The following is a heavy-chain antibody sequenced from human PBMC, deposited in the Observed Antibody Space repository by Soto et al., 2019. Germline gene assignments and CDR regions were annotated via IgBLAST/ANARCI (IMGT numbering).Heavy chain of an antibody. J-gene: IGHJ5*02. CDR3: ARMYSSGSGWFHP. CDR2: FYSSGSI. D-gene: IGHD6-19*01. CDR1: GYSITAGGYY. V-gene: IGHV4-31*03. Sequence: SETLSLTCFVSGYSITAGGYYWSWIRHHPGKGLEWIGSFYSSGSIIYNPSLRSRVSISGDTSSNQFSMSLTSVTAADTARYYCARMYSSGSGWFHPWGQGTLVTISS.